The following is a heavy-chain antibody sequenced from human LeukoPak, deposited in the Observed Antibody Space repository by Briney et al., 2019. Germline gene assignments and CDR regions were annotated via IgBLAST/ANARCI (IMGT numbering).Heavy chain of an antibody. CDR3: VTAPNQDFFDY. Sequence: SETLSLTCTVSGGSISIGSYYWSWIRQPARNGLEWMGNIYKSGSTNYNPSLKSRLTISTDTSKNQFSFKLNFVTAADTALYYCVTAPNQDFFDYWGRGTLVTVSS. D-gene: IGHD1-14*01. CDR1: GGSISIGSYY. CDR2: IYKSGST. V-gene: IGHV4-61*09. J-gene: IGHJ4*01.